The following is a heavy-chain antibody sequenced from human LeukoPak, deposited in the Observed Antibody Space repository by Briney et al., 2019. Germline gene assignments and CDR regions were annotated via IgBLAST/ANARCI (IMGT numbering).Heavy chain of an antibody. CDR1: GFTFSSYW. V-gene: IGHV3-74*01. Sequence: GGSLRLSCVASGFTFSSYWMHWVRQAPGRGLLWVSRINSDGSSTSYADSVKGRFTVSRDNAKNTLYLQMNSLRAEDTAVYYCARAYDSTFPHYYYMDVWGKGTTVTISS. J-gene: IGHJ6*03. CDR3: ARAYDSTFPHYYYMDV. D-gene: IGHD3-22*01. CDR2: INSDGSST.